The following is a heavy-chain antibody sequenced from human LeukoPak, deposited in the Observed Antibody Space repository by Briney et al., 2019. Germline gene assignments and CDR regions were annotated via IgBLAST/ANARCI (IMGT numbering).Heavy chain of an antibody. Sequence: PSETLSLTCTVSGGSISSYYWSWIRQPPGKGLEWIGYIYYSGSTNYNPSLKSRVTISVDTSKNQFSLKLSSVTAADTAVYYCARVGGVWFGELLSYYFDYWGQGTLVTVFS. J-gene: IGHJ4*02. CDR2: IYYSGST. D-gene: IGHD3-10*01. CDR3: ARVGGVWFGELLSYYFDY. CDR1: GGSISSYY. V-gene: IGHV4-59*01.